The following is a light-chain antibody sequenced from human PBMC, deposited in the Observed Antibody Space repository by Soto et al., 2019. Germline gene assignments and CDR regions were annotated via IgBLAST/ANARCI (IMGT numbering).Light chain of an antibody. CDR1: QSVSSY. Sequence: EIVLTQSPATLSLSPGERATLSCRASQSVSSYLAWYQQKPGQAPRLLIYDASNRATGIPARFSGSGSGTDFTLTISSLEPEDFAVSYCQQRSNRPLTFGGGTKVEIK. CDR3: QQRSNRPLT. V-gene: IGKV3-11*01. J-gene: IGKJ4*01. CDR2: DAS.